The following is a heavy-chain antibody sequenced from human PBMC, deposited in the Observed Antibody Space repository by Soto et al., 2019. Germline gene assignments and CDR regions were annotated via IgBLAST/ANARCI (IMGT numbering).Heavy chain of an antibody. V-gene: IGHV4-31*03. CDR2: IYYTGTT. Sequence: QVQLQESGPGLVKPSQSLSLTCTVSGGSFSSGGYYWTWIRQHPGEGLEWIGYIYYTGTTYYNPCLRSRFTIVSDESKNQFSLELSSVTVADMAVYFCARGVGITILGAVTTGPFFDFWGQGTLVTVSS. D-gene: IGHD3-3*01. J-gene: IGHJ4*02. CDR1: GGSFSSGGYY. CDR3: ARGVGITILGAVTTGPFFDF.